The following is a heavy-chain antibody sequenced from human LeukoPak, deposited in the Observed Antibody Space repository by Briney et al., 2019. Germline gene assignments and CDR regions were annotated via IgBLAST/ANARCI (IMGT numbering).Heavy chain of an antibody. J-gene: IGHJ5*02. CDR2: INPNSGGT. V-gene: IGHV1-2*02. CDR3: ARGPVTIFGVVIVWFDP. Sequence: ASVKVSCKASGYTFTGYYMHWVRQAPGQGLEWMGWINPNSGGTNYAQKFQGRVTMTRDTSISTAYMELSGLRSDDTAVYYCARGPVTIFGVVIVWFDPWGQGTLVTVSS. D-gene: IGHD3-3*01. CDR1: GYTFTGYY.